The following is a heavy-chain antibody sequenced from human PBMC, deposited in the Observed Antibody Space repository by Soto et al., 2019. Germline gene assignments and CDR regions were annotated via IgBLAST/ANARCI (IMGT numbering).Heavy chain of an antibody. J-gene: IGHJ6*03. CDR1: GGSISNSGYY. CDR2: IYYSGNT. D-gene: IGHD3-16*01. CDR3: ASQGGPGYFYYYMDV. Sequence: SETLSLTCTVSGGSISNSGYYWGWIRQPPGNGLERIGSIYYSGNTYYNPSLKSRVIVSVDTSRNQFSLKLSSVTAADTAVYYCASQGGPGYFYYYMDVWGKGTTVTVSS. V-gene: IGHV4-39*01.